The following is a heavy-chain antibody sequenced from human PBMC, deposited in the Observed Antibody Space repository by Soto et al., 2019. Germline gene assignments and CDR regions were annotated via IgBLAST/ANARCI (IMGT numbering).Heavy chain of an antibody. J-gene: IGHJ5*02. CDR1: GGTVRSPDW. CDR2: IFQSGST. V-gene: IGHV4-4*02. Sequence: SETLSLTCGVSGGTVRSPDWWTWVRQPPGKGLEWIGEIFQSGSTNYTPSLESRVTISVDKSKNQFSLTLTSVTAADTAVYFCARGRGRYSSGWSWFDPWGQGILVTVSS. D-gene: IGHD6-19*01. CDR3: ARGRGRYSSGWSWFDP.